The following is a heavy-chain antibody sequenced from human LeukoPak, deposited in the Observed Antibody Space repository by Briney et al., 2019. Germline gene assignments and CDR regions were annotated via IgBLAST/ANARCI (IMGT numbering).Heavy chain of an antibody. D-gene: IGHD1-1*01. CDR2: INPSGGST. J-gene: IGHJ4*02. CDR3: ARSNDPTYYFDY. Sequence: GASVKVSCKPSGYTFTSYYMHWVRQAPGQGLEWMGIINPSGGSTSYAQKFQGRVTMTRDMSTSTVYMELSSLRSEDTAVYYCARSNDPTYYFDYWGQGTLVTVAS. V-gene: IGHV1-46*01. CDR1: GYTFTSYY.